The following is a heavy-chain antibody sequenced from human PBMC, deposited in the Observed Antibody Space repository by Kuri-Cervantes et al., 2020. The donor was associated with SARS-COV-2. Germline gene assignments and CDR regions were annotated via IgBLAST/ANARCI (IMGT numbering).Heavy chain of an antibody. CDR2: IKQDGSEK. Sequence: GGSLRLSCAASGFTFSSYWMSWVRQAPGKGLEWVANIKQDGSEKYYVDSVKGRFTISRDNAKNSLYLQMNSLRAEDTAVYYCARGVRSIAAHHAFDIWGQGTMVTVSS. CDR3: ARGVRSIAAHHAFDI. CDR1: GFTFSSYW. J-gene: IGHJ3*02. D-gene: IGHD6-6*01. V-gene: IGHV3-7*01.